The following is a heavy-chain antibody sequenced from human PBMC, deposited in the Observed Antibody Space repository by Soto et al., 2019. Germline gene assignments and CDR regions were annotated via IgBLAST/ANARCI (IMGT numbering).Heavy chain of an antibody. D-gene: IGHD5-12*01. CDR2: ISGSGFKK. CDR3: AKNQGVELVPLATVDWFDP. Sequence: GGSLRLSCAASGFIFENFGMSWVRQAPGKGLEWISSISGSGFKKYYADSVKGRFAISRDNSKSTVYLELNNLSAEDTAVYHCAKNQGVELVPLATVDWFDPWGQGSVVTV. CDR1: GFIFENFG. J-gene: IGHJ5*02. V-gene: IGHV3-23*01.